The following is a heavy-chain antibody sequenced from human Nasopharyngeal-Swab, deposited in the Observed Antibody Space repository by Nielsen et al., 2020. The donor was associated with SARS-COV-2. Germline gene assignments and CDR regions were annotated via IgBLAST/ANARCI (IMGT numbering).Heavy chain of an antibody. CDR1: GGSLKGYY. Sequence: SETLSLTCALYGGSLKGYYWSWIRQPPGKGLEYIGETDHSGSTKYNPSLKSRVTISVDTSKNQFSLKLTSVTAADTAVYYCARGGSSTWNYYFMDVWGIGTTVTVSS. D-gene: IGHD2-2*01. CDR3: ARGGSSTWNYYFMDV. J-gene: IGHJ6*04. CDR2: TDHSGST. V-gene: IGHV4-34*01.